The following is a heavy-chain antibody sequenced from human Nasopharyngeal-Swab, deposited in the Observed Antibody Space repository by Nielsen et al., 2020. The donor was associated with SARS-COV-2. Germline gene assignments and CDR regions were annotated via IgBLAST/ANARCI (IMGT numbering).Heavy chain of an antibody. D-gene: IGHD2-2*03. J-gene: IGHJ5*02. CDR2: IRSKACGGTT. V-gene: IGHV3-49*02. CDR3: TSPGYCSSTSCYPDNWFDP. Sequence: WIRQHPGKGLEWVGFIRSKACGGTTEYAASVKGRFTISRDDSKSIAYLQMNSLKTEDTAVYYCTSPGYCSSTSCYPDNWFDPWGQGTLVTVSS.